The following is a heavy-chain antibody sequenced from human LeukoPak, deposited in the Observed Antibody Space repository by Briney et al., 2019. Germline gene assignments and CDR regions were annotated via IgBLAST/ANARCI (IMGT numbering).Heavy chain of an antibody. J-gene: IGHJ2*01. V-gene: IGHV4-34*01. CDR2: ISYSGNT. CDR3: ARHGFDPVQNVAHWYFDL. CDR1: GGSFSTYY. Sequence: SETQSLTCAVYGGSFSTYYWTWIRQPPGKGLEWIAEISYSGNTNYNPSLKSRVTIGTSKNEISLNLTSVTAADTAVYYCARHGFDPVQNVAHWYFDLWGRGTLVTVSS. D-gene: IGHD3-10*01.